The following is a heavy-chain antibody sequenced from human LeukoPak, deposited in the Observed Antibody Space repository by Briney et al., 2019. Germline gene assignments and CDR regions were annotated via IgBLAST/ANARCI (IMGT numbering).Heavy chain of an antibody. CDR3: ARESLSYGDYDFDY. Sequence: GASVKVSCKASGYTFTGYYMHWVRQAPGQGLEWMGWINPNSGGTNYAQKFQGRVTMTRDMSTSTVYMELSSLRSEDTAVYYCARESLSYGDYDFDYWGQGTLVTVSS. V-gene: IGHV1-2*02. D-gene: IGHD4-17*01. CDR2: INPNSGGT. J-gene: IGHJ4*02. CDR1: GYTFTGYY.